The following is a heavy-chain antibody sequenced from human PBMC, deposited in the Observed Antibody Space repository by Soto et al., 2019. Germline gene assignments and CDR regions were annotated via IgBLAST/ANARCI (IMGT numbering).Heavy chain of an antibody. CDR3: PAELYYISHSCYTCFC. V-gene: IGHV3-15*01. J-gene: IGHJ4*02. Sequence: EVQLVESGGGLVKPGGSLRLSCAASGFTFSSACMSWVRQAPGKGLEWVVHITLISDGGTTDYAAPVIGRFTISRDYSKDPRSLQLISLKAENTAVYYCPAELYYISHSCYTCFCWGQGTRVPVPS. CDR1: GFTFSSAC. D-gene: IGHD2-2*02. CDR2: ITLISDGGTT.